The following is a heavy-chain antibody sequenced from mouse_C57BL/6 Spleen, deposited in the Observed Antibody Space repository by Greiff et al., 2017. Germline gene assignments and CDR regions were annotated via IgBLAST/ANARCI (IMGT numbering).Heavy chain of an antibody. CDR1: GYAFSSSW. J-gene: IGHJ2*01. D-gene: IGHD1-1*01. V-gene: IGHV1-82*01. CDR3: ARNRLYGSSYFFDY. Sequence: QVQLQQSGPELVKPGASVKISCKASGYAFSSSWMNWVKQRPGKGLEWIGRIYPGDGDTNYNGKFKGKATLTADKSSSTAYMQLSSLTSEDSAVYFGARNRLYGSSYFFDYWGQGTTLTVSS. CDR2: IYPGDGDT.